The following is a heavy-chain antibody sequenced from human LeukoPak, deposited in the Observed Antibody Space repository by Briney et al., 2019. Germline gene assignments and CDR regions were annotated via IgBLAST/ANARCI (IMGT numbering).Heavy chain of an antibody. CDR1: GYTFTSYG. Sequence: ASVKVSCKASGYTFTSYGISWVRQAPGQGLEWMGGISAYNGNTSYAQKFQGRVTMTRDTSTNTVYMELSSLRSEDTAVYYCARDFGSGSYYPLWGQGTLVTVSS. CDR2: ISAYNGNT. V-gene: IGHV1-18*01. CDR3: ARDFGSGSYYPL. J-gene: IGHJ4*02. D-gene: IGHD1-26*01.